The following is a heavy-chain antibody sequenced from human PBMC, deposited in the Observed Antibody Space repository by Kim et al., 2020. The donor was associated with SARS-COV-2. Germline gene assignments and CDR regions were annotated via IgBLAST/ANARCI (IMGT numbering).Heavy chain of an antibody. D-gene: IGHD3-10*01. J-gene: IGHJ6*02. Sequence: SQTLSLTCAISGDSVSSNSAAWNWIRQSPSRGLEWLGRTYYRSKWYNDYAVSVKSRITINPDTSKNQFSLQLNSVTPEDTAVYYCARGEAYYYGSGSYYFVDVWGQGTTVTVSS. CDR2: TYYRSKWYN. CDR1: GDSVSSNSAA. V-gene: IGHV6-1*01. CDR3: ARGEAYYYGSGSYYFVDV.